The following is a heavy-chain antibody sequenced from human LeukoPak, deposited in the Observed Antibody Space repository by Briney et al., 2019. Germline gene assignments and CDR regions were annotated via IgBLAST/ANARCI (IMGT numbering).Heavy chain of an antibody. Sequence: TGGSLRLSCAASGFTFSSYAMSWVRQAPGKGLEWVSAISGSGGSTYYADSVKGRFTISRDNSKNTLYLQMNSLRAEDTAVYYCAKARVGLRLEFDYWGQGTLVTVSS. J-gene: IGHJ4*02. D-gene: IGHD4-17*01. CDR2: ISGSGGST. CDR3: AKARVGLRLEFDY. CDR1: GFTFSSYA. V-gene: IGHV3-23*01.